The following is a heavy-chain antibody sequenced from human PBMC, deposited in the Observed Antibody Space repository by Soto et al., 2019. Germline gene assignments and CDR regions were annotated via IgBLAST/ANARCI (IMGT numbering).Heavy chain of an antibody. CDR2: IWYDGSNK. CDR1: GFTFSSYG. CDR3: ARGLFGGVIVTMFLGAFDI. Sequence: GGSLRLSCAASGFTFSSYGMHWVRQAPGKGLEWVAVIWYDGSNKYYADSVKGRFTISRDNSKNTLYLQMNSLRAEDTAVYYCARGLFGGVIVTMFLGAFDIWGQGTMVTV. V-gene: IGHV3-33*01. D-gene: IGHD3-16*02. J-gene: IGHJ3*02.